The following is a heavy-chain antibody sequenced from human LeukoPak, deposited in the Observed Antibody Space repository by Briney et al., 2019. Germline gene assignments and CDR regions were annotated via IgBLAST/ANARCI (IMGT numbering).Heavy chain of an antibody. CDR2: INHSGST. Sequence: SETLSLTCAVYGGSFSGYYWSWIRQPPAKGLEWIGEINHSGSTNYNPSLKSRVTMSIATSKNQFSLNLRSVTAADSAVYYCARGGVTVIVVATWGQGTLVTVSS. V-gene: IGHV4-34*01. CDR1: GGSFSGYY. J-gene: IGHJ4*02. CDR3: ARGGVTVIVVAT. D-gene: IGHD3-22*01.